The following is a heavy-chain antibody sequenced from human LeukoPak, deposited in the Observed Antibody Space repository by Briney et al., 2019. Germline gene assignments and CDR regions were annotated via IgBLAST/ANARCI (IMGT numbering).Heavy chain of an antibody. V-gene: IGHV1-18*01. Sequence: ASVKVSCKASGYTFTSYGISWVRQAPGQGLEWMGWISAYNGNTNYAQKFQGRVTMTRDTSISTAYMELSRLRSDDTAVYYCARGGYSSSWYGTGWFDPWGQGTLVTVSS. J-gene: IGHJ5*02. CDR2: ISAYNGNT. D-gene: IGHD6-13*01. CDR1: GYTFTSYG. CDR3: ARGGYSSSWYGTGWFDP.